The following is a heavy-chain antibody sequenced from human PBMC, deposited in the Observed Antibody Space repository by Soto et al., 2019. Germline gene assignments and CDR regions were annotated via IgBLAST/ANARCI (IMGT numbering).Heavy chain of an antibody. CDR3: ARDDGIAAAGLRY. Sequence: EVQLVESGGGLVQPGGSMRLSCSASGFTFSSYSMKWVRQAPGKGLEWVSYISSSSTIYYADSVKGRFTISRDNATNSLYLQMNSLRDEDTAVYYCARDDGIAAAGLRYWGKGTLVTVSS. CDR1: GFTFSSYS. V-gene: IGHV3-48*02. D-gene: IGHD6-13*01. J-gene: IGHJ4*02. CDR2: ISSSSTI.